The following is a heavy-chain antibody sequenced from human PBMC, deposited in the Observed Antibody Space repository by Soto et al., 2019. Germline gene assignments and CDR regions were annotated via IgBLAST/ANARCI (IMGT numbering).Heavy chain of an antibody. CDR3: ARGSCSCGTCYNMDV. D-gene: IGHD2-15*01. J-gene: IGHJ6*03. Sequence: QVQLVESGGGVVQSGRSLRLSCAASGFTFSDYAIHWVRQAPGKGLQWVAVISFDGNNHHYADSVKGRFSISRDNSKNTVALQMNRLRPEDTAAHYCARGSCSCGTCYNMDVWGQGTTVTVSS. V-gene: IGHV3-30-3*01. CDR1: GFTFSDYA. CDR2: ISFDGNNH.